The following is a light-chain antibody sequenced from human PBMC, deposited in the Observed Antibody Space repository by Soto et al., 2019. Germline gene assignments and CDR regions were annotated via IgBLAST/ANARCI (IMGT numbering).Light chain of an antibody. CDR2: DAS. J-gene: IGKJ4*01. Sequence: EIVLTQSPGTLSLSPGGGATLSCRASQSVSSRYLAWYQQKPGQAPRLLIYDASNRATGIPARFSGSGSGTDFTLTISSLEPEDFAVYYCQQRSNWPLFGGGTKVDIK. CDR3: QQRSNWPL. V-gene: IGKV3-11*01. CDR1: QSVSSRY.